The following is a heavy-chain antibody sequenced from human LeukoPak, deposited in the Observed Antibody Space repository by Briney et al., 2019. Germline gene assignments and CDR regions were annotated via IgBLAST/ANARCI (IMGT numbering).Heavy chain of an antibody. J-gene: IGHJ4*02. CDR2: IYHSGST. V-gene: IGHV4-4*02. CDR1: GGSISSSNW. CDR3: ATTFYDLDYYFDY. D-gene: IGHD3-3*01. Sequence: PSETLSLTCAVSGGSISSSNWWSWVRQPPGKGLEWIGEIYHSGSTNYNPSLKSRVTISVDSSRNQFSLILSSVTAADTAVYYCATTFYDLDYYFDYWGRGTLVTVSS.